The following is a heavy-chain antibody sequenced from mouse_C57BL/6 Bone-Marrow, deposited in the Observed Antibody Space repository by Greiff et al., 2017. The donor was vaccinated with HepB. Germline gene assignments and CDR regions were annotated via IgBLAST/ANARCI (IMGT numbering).Heavy chain of an antibody. CDR1: GYTFTDYY. D-gene: IGHD3-2*01. V-gene: IGHV1-19*01. J-gene: IGHJ4*01. Sequence: VQLQQSGPVLVKPGASVKMSCKASGYTFTDYYMNWVKQSHGKSLEWIGVINPYNGGTSYNQKFKGKATLTVDKSSSTAYRELNSLTSEDSAVYYCALDSAVEDYYAMDYWGQGTSVTVSS. CDR3: ALDSAVEDYYAMDY. CDR2: INPYNGGT.